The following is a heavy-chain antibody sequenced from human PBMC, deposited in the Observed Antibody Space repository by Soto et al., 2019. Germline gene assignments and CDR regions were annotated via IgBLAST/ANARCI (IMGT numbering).Heavy chain of an antibody. V-gene: IGHV4-39*01. Sequence: PSETLSLTCGVSGDSISSTNYYWAWIRQPPGKGLEWIGSVYYRGNTYYNPSLQSRLIMFVDTSRNQFSLKLESVTATDTAVYYCARSQCRGGRCDISQNFFLEYFFDFWGQGTPVTVSS. CDR3: ARSQCRGGRCDISQNFFLEYFFDF. J-gene: IGHJ4*02. D-gene: IGHD2-15*01. CDR1: GDSISSTNYY. CDR2: VYYRGNT.